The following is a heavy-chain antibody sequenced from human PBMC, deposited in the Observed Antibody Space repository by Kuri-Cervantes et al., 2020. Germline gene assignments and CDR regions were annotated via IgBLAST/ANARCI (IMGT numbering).Heavy chain of an antibody. CDR1: GDSMSSTNC. V-gene: IGHV4-4*02. CDR3: ARGMAAAGNFDY. J-gene: IGHJ4*02. CDR2: IYHSGHT. Sequence: SETLSLTCAVSGDSMSSTNCWSWVRQPPGKGLEWIGEIYHSGHTNYNPSLKSRVTMSIDKSKNQFSLKLSSVTAADTAVYYCARGMAAAGNFDYWGQGTLVTVSS. D-gene: IGHD6-13*01.